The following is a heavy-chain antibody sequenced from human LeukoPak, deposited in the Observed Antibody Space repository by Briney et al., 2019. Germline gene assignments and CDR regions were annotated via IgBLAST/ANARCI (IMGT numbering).Heavy chain of an antibody. D-gene: IGHD3-22*01. V-gene: IGHV1-2*02. J-gene: IGHJ3*02. Sequence: ASVKVSCKASGYTFTGYYMHWVRQAPGQGLEWMGWINPNSGGTNYAQKFQGRVTMTRDTSISTAYMELSRLRSDDTAVYYRAREKKFRRYYYDSSNAFDIWGQGTMVTVSS. CDR2: INPNSGGT. CDR3: AREKKFRRYYYDSSNAFDI. CDR1: GYTFTGYY.